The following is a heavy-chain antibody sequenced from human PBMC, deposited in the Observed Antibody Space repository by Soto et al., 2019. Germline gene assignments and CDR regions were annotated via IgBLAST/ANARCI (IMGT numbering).Heavy chain of an antibody. CDR1: GFTFSSYT. D-gene: IGHD3-9*01. CDR3: TREHVVTIFRRVQRGSFDN. CDR2: ITSGSDYI. Sequence: EVQLVESGGGLVNSGGSLRLSCAASGFTFSSYTMNWVRQAPGKGLEWVAFITSGSDYIYYADSVKGRFTISRDDVNNSLFLQMSSLRAEDTAVYYCTREHVVTIFRRVQRGSFDNSSQGTLVTVSS. V-gene: IGHV3-21*01. J-gene: IGHJ4*02.